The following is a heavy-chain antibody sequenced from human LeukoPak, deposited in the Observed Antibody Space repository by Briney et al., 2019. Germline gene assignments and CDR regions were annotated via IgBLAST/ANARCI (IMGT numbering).Heavy chain of an antibody. J-gene: IGHJ4*02. Sequence: GGSLRFSCAASGFTFSSYSMNWVRQAPGKGLEWVSYISSSSSTIYYADSVKGRFTISRDNAKNSLYLQMNSLRAEDTALYYCAKDQQWLVWGPYYFDYWGQGTLVTVSS. CDR1: GFTFSSYS. D-gene: IGHD6-19*01. CDR2: ISSSSSTI. CDR3: AKDQQWLVWGPYYFDY. V-gene: IGHV3-48*04.